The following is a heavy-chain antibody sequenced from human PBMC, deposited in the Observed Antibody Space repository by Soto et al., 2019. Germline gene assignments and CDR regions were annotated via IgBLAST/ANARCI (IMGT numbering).Heavy chain of an antibody. D-gene: IGHD3-22*01. CDR2: IIVSSGTA. V-gene: IGHV1-58*02. J-gene: IGHJ4*02. Sequence: ASVKVSCKASGGTFSSYAISWVRQAPGQGLEWIGWIIVSSGTANYAQKFQERVTITRDMSTSTAYMELSSLRSEDTAVYYCAAGIMRRIYYYDSSGYYYDYWGQGTLVTVSS. CDR1: GGTFSSYA. CDR3: AAGIMRRIYYYDSSGYYYDY.